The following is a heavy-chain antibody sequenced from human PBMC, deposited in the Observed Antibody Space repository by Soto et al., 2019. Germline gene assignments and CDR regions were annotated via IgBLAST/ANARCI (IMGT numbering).Heavy chain of an antibody. CDR3: ASHGYCSNTRCYSSFDI. J-gene: IGHJ3*02. V-gene: IGHV4-59*08. CDR1: GGFISNNY. D-gene: IGHD2-2*03. Sequence: SETLSLTCTVSGGFISNNYWTWVRQPPGKGLEWIGYIYYSGSTNYNPSLKSRVTLSVDTSKNQFSLKLSSVTAADTAVYYCASHGYCSNTRCYSSFDIWGQGTMVTVSS. CDR2: IYYSGST.